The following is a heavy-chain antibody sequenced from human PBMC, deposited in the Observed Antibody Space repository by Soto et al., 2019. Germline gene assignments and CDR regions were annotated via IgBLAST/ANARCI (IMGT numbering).Heavy chain of an antibody. CDR3: ARVAGGSGSYYNASSHKIDY. V-gene: IGHV4-31*03. J-gene: IGHJ4*02. CDR2: IYYSGST. CDR1: GGSISSGGYY. D-gene: IGHD3-10*01. Sequence: SETLSLTCTVSGGSISSGGYYWSWIRQHPGKGLEWIGYIYYSGSTYYNPSLKSRVTISVDTSKNQFSLKLSSVTAADTAVYYCARVAGGSGSYYNASSHKIDYWGQGTLVTVPQ.